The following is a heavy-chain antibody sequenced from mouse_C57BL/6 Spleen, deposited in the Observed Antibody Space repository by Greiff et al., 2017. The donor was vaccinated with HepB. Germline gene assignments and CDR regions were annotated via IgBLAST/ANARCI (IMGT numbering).Heavy chain of an antibody. V-gene: IGHV1-20*01. CDR3: ARGRIDGSFDY. CDR2: INPYNGDT. D-gene: IGHD2-3*01. CDR1: GYSFTGYF. Sequence: VQLLQSGPELVKPGDSVKISCKASGYSFTGYFMNWVMQSHGKSLEWIGRINPYNGDTFYNQKFKGKATLTVDKSSSTAHMELRSLTSEDSAVYYCARGRIDGSFDYWGQGTTLTVSS. J-gene: IGHJ2*01.